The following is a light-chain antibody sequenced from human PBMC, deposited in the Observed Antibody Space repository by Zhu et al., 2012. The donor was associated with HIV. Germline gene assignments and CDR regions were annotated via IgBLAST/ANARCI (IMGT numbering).Light chain of an antibody. V-gene: IGKV3-20*01. Sequence: VLTQSPDTLSLSPGETATLSCRASQSISSNYLAWFQKKPGQRPRLLIYDASSRAPGIPDNFSGSGSGTDFTLNITGLEPEDFAVYYCQHYVPSPMYTFGQGTKLEIK. CDR2: DAS. CDR3: QHYVPSPMYT. J-gene: IGKJ2*01. CDR1: QSISSNY.